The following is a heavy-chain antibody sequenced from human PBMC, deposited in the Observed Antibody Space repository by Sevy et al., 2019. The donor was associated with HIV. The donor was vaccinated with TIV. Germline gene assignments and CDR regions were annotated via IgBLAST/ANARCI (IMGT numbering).Heavy chain of an antibody. CDR1: GFTFRNYG. CDR3: ARDQGKDAPMDV. CDR2: IWHDGKNK. J-gene: IGHJ6*02. Sequence: GGSLRPSCVASGFTFRNYGMHWVRQAPGKGLEWVAVIWHDGKNKNYAESVKGRFTIFRDNSKNTLYLEMNSLRVEDTAVFYCARDQGKDAPMDVWGQGTTVTVSS. V-gene: IGHV3-33*01. D-gene: IGHD6-13*01.